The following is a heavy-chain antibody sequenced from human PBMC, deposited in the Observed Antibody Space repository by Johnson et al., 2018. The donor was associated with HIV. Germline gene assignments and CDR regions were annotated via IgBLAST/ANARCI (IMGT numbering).Heavy chain of an antibody. CDR3: ARIPGSGWDHDAFDI. CDR2: ISSSGSTI. D-gene: IGHD6-19*01. Sequence: QVQLVESGGGLVKPGGSLRLSCAVSGFTVSSNYMSWDRQAPGKGLEWVSYISSSGSTIYYADSVKGRFTITRDNAKNSLYLQMNSLRAEDTAVYYCARIPGSGWDHDAFDIWGQGTMVTVSS. V-gene: IGHV3-11*04. J-gene: IGHJ3*02. CDR1: GFTVSSNY.